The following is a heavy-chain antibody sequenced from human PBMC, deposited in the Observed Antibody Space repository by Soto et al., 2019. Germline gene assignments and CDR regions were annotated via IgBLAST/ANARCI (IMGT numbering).Heavy chain of an antibody. J-gene: IGHJ6*02. V-gene: IGHV3-30-3*01. CDR3: DRYGRYDYESSGTTLESYYGMDV. D-gene: IGHD3-22*01. Sequence: PGGSLRLSCAASGLTFSSYAMYWVRQAPGKGLEWVAVISYDGSNKYYADSVKGRFIITTDNSKNTLYLQMNSQRAEDTAVYYLDRYGRYDYESSGTTLESYYGMDVWGQGTTVTVSS. CDR1: GLTFSSYA. CDR2: ISYDGSNK.